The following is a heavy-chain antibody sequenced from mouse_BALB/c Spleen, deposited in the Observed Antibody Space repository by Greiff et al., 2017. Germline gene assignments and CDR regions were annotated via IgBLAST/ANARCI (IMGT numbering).Heavy chain of an antibody. CDR2: IYPGSGNT. CDR3: ARGTGTTDY. CDR1: GYTFTDYY. V-gene: IGHV1-77*01. J-gene: IGHJ2*01. D-gene: IGHD2-14*01. Sequence: VQLQQSGAELARPGASVKLSCKASGYTFTDYYINWVKQRTGQGLEWIGEIYPGSGNTYYNEKFKGKATLTADKSSSTAYMQLSSLTSEDSAVYFCARGTGTTDYWGQGTTLTVSS.